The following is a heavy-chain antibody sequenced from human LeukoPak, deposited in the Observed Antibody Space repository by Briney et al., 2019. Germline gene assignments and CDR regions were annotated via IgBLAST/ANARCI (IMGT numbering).Heavy chain of an antibody. J-gene: IGHJ6*02. V-gene: IGHV3-20*04. CDR1: GFIFDDYG. Sequence: GGSLRLSCAGSGFIFDDYGMSWVRQVPGKGLEWVSGTNWNGGSTSYADSVKGRFTISRDNAKKSLYLQMNSLRAEDTAVYYCARDLRGMDVWGQGTTVTVSS. CDR2: TNWNGGST. CDR3: ARDLRGMDV.